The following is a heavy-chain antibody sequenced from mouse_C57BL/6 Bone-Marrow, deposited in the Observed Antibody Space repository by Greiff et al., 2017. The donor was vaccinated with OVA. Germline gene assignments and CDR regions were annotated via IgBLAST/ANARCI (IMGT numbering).Heavy chain of an antibody. CDR2: ISYDGSN. V-gene: IGHV3-6*01. J-gene: IGHJ2*01. CDR1: GYSITSGYY. CDR3: ARGGYLDY. Sequence: EVKVEESGPGLVKPSQSLSLTCSVTGYSITSGYYWNWIRQFPGNKLEWMGYISYDGSNNYNPSLKNRISITRDTSKNQFFLKLNSVTTEDTATYYCARGGYLDYWGQGTTLTVSS.